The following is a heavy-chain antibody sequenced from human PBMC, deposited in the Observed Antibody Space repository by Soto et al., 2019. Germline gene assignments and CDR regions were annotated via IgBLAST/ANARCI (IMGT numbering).Heavy chain of an antibody. J-gene: IGHJ6*02. V-gene: IGHV3-74*03. CDR3: ASEHSGYAYGVDYYHGVDV. CDR1: GYSLSTYF. CDR2: IGPDGSSA. D-gene: IGHD5-12*01. Sequence: VQLVESGGGLVQPGGSLRLSCAASGYSLSTYFMHWVRQIPGQGLTWVSRIGPDGSSATYADSVKGRFTISRDNANKAVYLQMDSLRAEDTGVHYCASEHSGYAYGVDYYHGVDVWGQRPGVTVSS.